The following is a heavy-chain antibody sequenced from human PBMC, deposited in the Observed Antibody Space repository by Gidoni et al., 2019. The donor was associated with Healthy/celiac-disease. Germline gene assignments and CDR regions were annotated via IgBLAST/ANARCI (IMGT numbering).Heavy chain of an antibody. J-gene: IGHJ5*02. CDR1: GGSISSSSYY. Sequence: QLQLQESGPGLVKPSETLSLTCTVSGGSISSSSYYWGWIRQPPGKGLEWIGSIYYSGSTYYNPSLKSRVTISVDTSKNQFSLKLSSVTAADTAVDYCARHITGYSSGWYGDWFDPWGQGTLVTVSS. D-gene: IGHD6-19*01. CDR2: IYYSGST. CDR3: ARHITGYSSGWYGDWFDP. V-gene: IGHV4-39*01.